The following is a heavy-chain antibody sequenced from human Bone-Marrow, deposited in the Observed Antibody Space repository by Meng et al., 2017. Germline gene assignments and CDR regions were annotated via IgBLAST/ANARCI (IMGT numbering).Heavy chain of an antibody. CDR2: INPNSGGT. CDR3: ARMRSGYDSEY. J-gene: IGHJ4*02. Sequence: ASVKVSCKASGYTFTGYYMHWVRQAPGQGLEWMEWINPNSGGTNYAQKFQGRVTMTRDTSISTAYMELSSLRSEDTAVYYCARMRSGYDSEYWGQGTLVTVSS. CDR1: GYTFTGYY. V-gene: IGHV1-2*02. D-gene: IGHD3-3*01.